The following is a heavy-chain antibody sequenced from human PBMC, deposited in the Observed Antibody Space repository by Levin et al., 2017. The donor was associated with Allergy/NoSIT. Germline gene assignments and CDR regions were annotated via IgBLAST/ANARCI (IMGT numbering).Heavy chain of an antibody. CDR3: ARDRVVASSGTYYYVGLAG. V-gene: IGHV4-59*01. J-gene: IGHJ6*02. D-gene: IGHD2-15*01. CDR1: GGSISSYH. CDR2: IYYSGST. Sequence: SETLSLTCIVSGGSISSYHWSWIRQPPGKGLEWIGYIYYSGSTNYNPSLKSRVTISVDTYKNQFSLTLNSVTAADTAVYYCARDRVVASSGTYYYVGLAGWGQGTTVTVSS.